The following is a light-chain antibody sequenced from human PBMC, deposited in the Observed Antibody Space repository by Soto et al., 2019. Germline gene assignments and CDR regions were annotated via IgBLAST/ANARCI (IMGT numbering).Light chain of an antibody. J-gene: IGKJ5*01. Sequence: ENVLTQSPATLSLSLGERATLSCRASQSVGSSLGWYQQRPGQAPRLLIYDASNRATGVPARFSGSGSGTDFALTISSLEPEDFAVYYCQQRTTWPLTFGQGTRLDIK. CDR2: DAS. V-gene: IGKV3-11*01. CDR3: QQRTTWPLT. CDR1: QSVGSS.